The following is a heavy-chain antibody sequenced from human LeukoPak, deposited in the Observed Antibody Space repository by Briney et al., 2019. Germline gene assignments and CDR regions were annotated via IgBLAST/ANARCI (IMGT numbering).Heavy chain of an antibody. D-gene: IGHD2-2*01. Sequence: TLSPTCTVSGGSISSGSYYWSWIRQPAGKGLEWIGRIYTSGSTNYNPSLKSRVTISVDTSKNQFSLKLSSVTAADAAVYYCAREDRVVVVPAATWGYYYYMDVWGKGTTVTVSS. CDR3: AREDRVVVVPAATWGYYYYMDV. CDR2: IYTSGST. J-gene: IGHJ6*03. CDR1: GGSISSGSYY. V-gene: IGHV4-61*02.